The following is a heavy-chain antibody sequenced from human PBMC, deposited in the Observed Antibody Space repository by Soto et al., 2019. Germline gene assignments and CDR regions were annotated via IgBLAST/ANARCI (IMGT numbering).Heavy chain of an antibody. CDR2: ISAYNGNT. V-gene: IGHV1-18*01. D-gene: IGHD4-17*01. CDR1: GYTFTSYG. CDR3: ARIVTTYGAVPMVV. Sequence: QVQLVQSGAEVKKPGASVKVSCKASGYTFTSYGISWVRQAPGQGLEWMGWISAYNGNTNYAQKLQGKVTMATYTTKSTAYMELRSMRSEDTAVYYCARIVTTYGAVPMVVWGKGTMVTVSS. J-gene: IGHJ6*03.